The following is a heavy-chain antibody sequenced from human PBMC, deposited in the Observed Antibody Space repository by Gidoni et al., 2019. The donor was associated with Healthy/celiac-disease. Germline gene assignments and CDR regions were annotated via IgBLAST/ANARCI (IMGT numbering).Heavy chain of an antibody. CDR1: GYTLTGHY. D-gene: IGHD2-21*02. V-gene: IGHV1-2*02. Sequence: QVQLVQSGAEVKKPGSSVKVSCTASGYTLTGHYMHWVRQAPGQGLEGMGWINPNSGGTNYAQKLQGRVTMTRDTSISTAYMELSRLRSDDTAVYYCARDRGLYCGGDCYSPDFDYWGQGTLVTVSS. CDR3: ARDRGLYCGGDCYSPDFDY. CDR2: INPNSGGT. J-gene: IGHJ4*02.